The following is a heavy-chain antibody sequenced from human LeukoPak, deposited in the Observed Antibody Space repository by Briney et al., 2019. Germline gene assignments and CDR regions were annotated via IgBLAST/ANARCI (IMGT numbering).Heavy chain of an antibody. CDR2: IYYSGST. D-gene: IGHD4-17*01. Sequence: NPSETLCLTCTVSGGSISSYYWSWIRQPPGKGLEWIGCIYYSGSTNYNPSLKSRLTISVDTSKNQFSLKLSSVTAADTAVYYCARQANYGDYYFDYWGQGTLVTVSS. CDR1: GGSISSYY. J-gene: IGHJ4*02. V-gene: IGHV4-59*08. CDR3: ARQANYGDYYFDY.